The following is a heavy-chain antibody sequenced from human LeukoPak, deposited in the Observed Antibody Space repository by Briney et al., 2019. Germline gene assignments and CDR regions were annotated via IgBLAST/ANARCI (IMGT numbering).Heavy chain of an antibody. Sequence: GESLKISCKGSGYSFTSYWIGWVRQMPGKGLEWMGIIYPGDSDTRYSPSFQGQVTISADKSISTAYLQWSSLKASDTAMYYCARRLVYGDYLETFDYWGQGTLVTVSS. CDR2: IYPGDSDT. CDR3: ARRLVYGDYLETFDY. V-gene: IGHV5-51*01. J-gene: IGHJ4*02. CDR1: GYSFTSYW. D-gene: IGHD4-17*01.